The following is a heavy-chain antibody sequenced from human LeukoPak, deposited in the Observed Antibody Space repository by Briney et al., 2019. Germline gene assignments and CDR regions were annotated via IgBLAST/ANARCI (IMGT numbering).Heavy chain of an antibody. J-gene: IGHJ4*02. CDR3: AKDGDLGRWGYSYGYIGY. D-gene: IGHD5-18*01. CDR2: ISSSSSYI. Sequence: GGSLRLSCAASGFTFSSYSMNWVRQAPGKGLEWVSSISSSSSYIYYADSVKGRFTISRDNAKNSLYLQMNSLRAEDTALYYCAKDGDLGRWGYSYGYIGYWGQGTLVTVSS. CDR1: GFTFSSYS. V-gene: IGHV3-21*04.